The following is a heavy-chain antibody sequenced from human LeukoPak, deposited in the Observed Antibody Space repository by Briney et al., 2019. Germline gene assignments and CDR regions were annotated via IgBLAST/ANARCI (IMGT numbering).Heavy chain of an antibody. D-gene: IGHD3-9*01. CDR3: ANNGEQYDILTSYYMDV. CDR1: GFTFSNYG. J-gene: IGHJ6*03. Sequence: QPGGTLRLSCAASGFTFSNYGMSWVRQAPGKGLEWVSAITGSGGTTYYVDSVKGRFTISRDNSKNTLYLQMNSLRAEDTAVYYCANNGEQYDILTSYYMDVWGKGTTVTVSS. CDR2: ITGSGGTT. V-gene: IGHV3-23*01.